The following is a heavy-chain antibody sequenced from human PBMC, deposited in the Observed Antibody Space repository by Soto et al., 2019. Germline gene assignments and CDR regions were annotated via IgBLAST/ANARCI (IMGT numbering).Heavy chain of an antibody. CDR2: ISGSGGST. J-gene: IGHJ6*02. D-gene: IGHD2-8*01. CDR3: AKGKLDCINGVCSDYYYGIDV. CDR1: GFTFSSYA. Sequence: PGGSLRLCCAASGFTFSSYAMSWVRQAPGKGLEWVSAISGSGGSTYYADSVKGRFTISRDNSKNTLYLQMNSLRAEDTAVYYCAKGKLDCINGVCSDYYYGIDVRAQRTTVTGSS. V-gene: IGHV3-23*01.